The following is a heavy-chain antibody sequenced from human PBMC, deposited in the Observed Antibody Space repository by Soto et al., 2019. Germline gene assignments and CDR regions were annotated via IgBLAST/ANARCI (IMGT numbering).Heavy chain of an antibody. CDR1: GYTFTSYG. Sequence: ASVKVSCKASGYTFTSYGISWVRQAPGQGHEWMGWISAYNGNTNYAQKIQGRVTMTTDTSTSTDYMELRSLRSDDTAVYYCARVGLVQYYFDYWGQGTLVTSPQ. V-gene: IGHV1-18*01. J-gene: IGHJ4*02. D-gene: IGHD6-19*01. CDR3: ARVGLVQYYFDY. CDR2: ISAYNGNT.